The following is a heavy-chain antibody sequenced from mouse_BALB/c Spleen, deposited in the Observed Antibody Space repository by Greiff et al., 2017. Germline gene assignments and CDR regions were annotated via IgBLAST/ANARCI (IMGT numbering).Heavy chain of an antibody. Sequence: VQRVESGPGLVAPSQSLSITCTVSGFSLTSYGVSWVRQPPGKGLEWLGVIWGDGSTNYHSALISRLSISKDNSKSQVFLKLNSLQTDDTARYYCARLHITTATPYFDYWGQGTTLTVSS. CDR3: ARLHITTATPYFDY. D-gene: IGHD1-2*01. J-gene: IGHJ2*01. CDR2: IWGDGST. V-gene: IGHV2-3*01. CDR1: GFSLTSYG.